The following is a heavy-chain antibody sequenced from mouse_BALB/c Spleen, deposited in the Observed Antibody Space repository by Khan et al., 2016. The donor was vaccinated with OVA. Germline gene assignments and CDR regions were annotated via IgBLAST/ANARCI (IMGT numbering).Heavy chain of an antibody. CDR3: ARGTTTSYWYFDV. J-gene: IGHJ1*01. D-gene: IGHD1-1*01. V-gene: IGHV1S82*01. Sequence: QVQLQQPGAELVRPGASVRLSCKASGYSFPSYWLNWVKQRPGQGLEWIGIIHPSDSETRLNQKFKDKATLTVDKSSSTAYMQLSSPTAEYSTVYYCARGTTTSYWYFDVWGAGTTVTVSS. CDR1: GYSFPSYW. CDR2: IHPSDSET.